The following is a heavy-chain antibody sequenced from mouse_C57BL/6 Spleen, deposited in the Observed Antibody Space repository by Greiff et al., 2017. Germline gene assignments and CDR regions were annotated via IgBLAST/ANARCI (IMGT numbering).Heavy chain of an antibody. CDR2: IRLKSDNYAT. Sequence: EVQRVESGGGLVQPGGSMKLSCVASGFTFSNYWMNWVRQSPEKGLEWVAQIRLKSDNYATHYAESVKGRFTISRDDSKSSVYLQMNNLRAEDTGIYYCTFYGNSYYFGYWGQGTTLTVSS. V-gene: IGHV6-3*01. CDR3: TFYGNSYYFGY. CDR1: GFTFSNYW. D-gene: IGHD2-1*01. J-gene: IGHJ2*01.